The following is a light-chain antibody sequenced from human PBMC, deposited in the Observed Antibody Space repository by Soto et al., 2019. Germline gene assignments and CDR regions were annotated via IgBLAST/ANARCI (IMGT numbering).Light chain of an antibody. CDR1: SSDVGSYNR. V-gene: IGLV2-18*02. J-gene: IGLJ1*01. CDR3: SSYTSSSTYV. Sequence: QSVLTQPPSVSGSPGQSVTISCTGTSSDVGSYNRVSWYQQPPGTAPKLMIYEVSHRPSGVPDRFSGSKSGNTASLTISGLQAEDDADYYCSSYTSSSTYVFGTGTKVTVL. CDR2: EVS.